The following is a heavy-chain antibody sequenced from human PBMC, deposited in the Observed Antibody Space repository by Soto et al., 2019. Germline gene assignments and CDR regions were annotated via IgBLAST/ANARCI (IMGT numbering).Heavy chain of an antibody. J-gene: IGHJ4*01. CDR2: MNPNSGTT. D-gene: IGHD2-8*01. Sequence: APVEVSCKASGYSCTTHNINWVRQATGQGLEWMGWMNPNSGTTGYAQKFQDRITLTRDTSKTTAYMELSSLTSGDTAVYFCVRYGVAAAYWGQGTQVTVSS. CDR1: GYSCTTHN. CDR3: VRYGVAAAY. V-gene: IGHV1-8*01.